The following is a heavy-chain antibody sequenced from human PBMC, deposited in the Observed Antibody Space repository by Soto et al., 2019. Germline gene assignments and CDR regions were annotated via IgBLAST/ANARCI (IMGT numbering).Heavy chain of an antibody. Sequence: QVQLQQWGAGLLKPSETLSLTCAVYGGSFSGYYWTWIRQPPGTGLEWIGEINHSGSTNYNPSLKSRVNISVDTSKNQFSLKLTSVTAADTAVYYCARDKITGPFDYWGQGTLVTVSS. D-gene: IGHD2-8*02. J-gene: IGHJ4*02. V-gene: IGHV4-34*01. CDR3: ARDKITGPFDY. CDR1: GGSFSGYY. CDR2: INHSGST.